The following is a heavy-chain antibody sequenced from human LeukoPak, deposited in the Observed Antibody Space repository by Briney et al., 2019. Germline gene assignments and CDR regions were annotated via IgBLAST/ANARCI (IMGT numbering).Heavy chain of an antibody. CDR1: GGSVSSGTYY. V-gene: IGHV4-61*01. D-gene: IGHD1-26*01. J-gene: IGHJ3*02. Sequence: SETLSLTCTVSGGSVSSGTYYWSWIRQPPGKGLEWIGYIYYSGSTNYNTSLKSRVTISADTSKNQFSLKLSSVTAADTAVYYCARENSGSSTDAFDIWGQGTMVTVSS. CDR3: ARENSGSSTDAFDI. CDR2: IYYSGST.